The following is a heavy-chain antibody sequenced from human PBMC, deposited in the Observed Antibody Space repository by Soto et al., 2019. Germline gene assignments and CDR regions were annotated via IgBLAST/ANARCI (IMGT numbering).Heavy chain of an antibody. CDR3: ARGGGRGWSLWKTFDH. J-gene: IGHJ4*02. CDR2: IYHSGTT. D-gene: IGHD6-19*01. CDR1: GDPISSGYH. Sequence: SETLSLTCAVSGDPISSGYHWAWIRQPPGKGLEWIASIYHSGTTHYNPSLKSRVTISVDTSKNQFSLKLSSVTAADTAVYYCARGGGRGWSLWKTFDHWGQGTLVTVSS. V-gene: IGHV4-38-2*01.